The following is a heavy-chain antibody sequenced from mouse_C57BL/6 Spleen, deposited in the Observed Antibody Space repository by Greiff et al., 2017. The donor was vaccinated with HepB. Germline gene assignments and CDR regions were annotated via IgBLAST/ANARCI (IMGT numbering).Heavy chain of an antibody. D-gene: IGHD3-2*02. J-gene: IGHJ2*01. CDR3: ARAPQTAQALDY. V-gene: IGHV1-55*01. CDR2: IYPGSGST. Sequence: VQLQQSGAELVKPGASVKMSCKASGYTFTSYWITWVKQRPGQGLEWIGDIYPGSGSTNYNEKFKSKATLTVDTSSSTAYMQLSSLTSEDSAVYYCARAPQTAQALDYWGQGTTLTVSS. CDR1: GYTFTSYW.